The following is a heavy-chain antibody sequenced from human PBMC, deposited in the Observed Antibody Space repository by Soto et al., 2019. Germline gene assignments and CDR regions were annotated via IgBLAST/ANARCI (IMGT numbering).Heavy chain of an antibody. J-gene: IGHJ2*01. CDR1: GFTFSSYG. CDR3: ARDHWYFDL. Sequence: QVQLVESGGGVVQPGRSLRLSCAASGFTFSSYGIHWVRQAPGKGLEWVAVIWYDGSNKYYADSVKGRFTISRDNSKNTLYLQMNSLRAEDTAVYYCARDHWYFDLWGRGTLVTVSS. CDR2: IWYDGSNK. V-gene: IGHV3-33*01.